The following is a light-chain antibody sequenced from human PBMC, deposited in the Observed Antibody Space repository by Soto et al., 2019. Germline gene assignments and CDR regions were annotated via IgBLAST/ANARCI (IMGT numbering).Light chain of an antibody. CDR3: QQYNNYWT. V-gene: IGKV1-5*03. CDR2: KAS. Sequence: DIQMTQSPSTLSASVGDRVTITCRASQSISYWLARYQQKPGKAPNLLIYKASSLESGVPSRFSGSGSGTEFTLTISSLQPDDFATYYCQQYNNYWTFGQGTKVEI. CDR1: QSISYW. J-gene: IGKJ1*01.